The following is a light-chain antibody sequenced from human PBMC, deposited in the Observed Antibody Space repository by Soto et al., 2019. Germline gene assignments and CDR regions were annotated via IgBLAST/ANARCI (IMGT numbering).Light chain of an antibody. CDR2: GAS. CDR1: QSVRSNY. Sequence: EIVLTQSPGTLSLSPGERATLSCRASQSVRSNYLAWYQRKPGQAPRLLIYGASPRATGIPDRFSGTGSGTDFTLTISRLEPEDFAVYYCQQYGDSPYTFGQGTKLEIK. CDR3: QQYGDSPYT. V-gene: IGKV3-20*01. J-gene: IGKJ2*01.